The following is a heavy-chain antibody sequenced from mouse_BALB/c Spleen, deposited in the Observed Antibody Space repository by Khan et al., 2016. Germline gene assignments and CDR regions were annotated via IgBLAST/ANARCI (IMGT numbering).Heavy chain of an antibody. CDR1: GFTFSSFG. CDR2: ISSGGRVI. Sequence: EVELVESGGGLVQPGGSRKLSCAASGFTFSSFGMHWVRQAPEKGLEWVAFISSGGRVIYYADTVKGRFTFSRVTPKYTLFLQMTSLRSEDTAMYYFGGGDYWDEGSTLTVSS. CDR3: GGGDY. J-gene: IGHJ2*01. V-gene: IGHV5-17*02.